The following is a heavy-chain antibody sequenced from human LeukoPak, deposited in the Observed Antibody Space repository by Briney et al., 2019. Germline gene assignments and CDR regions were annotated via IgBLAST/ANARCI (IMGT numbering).Heavy chain of an antibody. Sequence: SETLSLTCTVSGGSISSYYWSWIRQPPGRGLEWIGYIYYSGSTNYNPSLKSRVTISVDTSKNQFSLKLSSATAADTAVYYCAREFNYYDSSGHFDYWGQGTLVTVSS. CDR1: GGSISSYY. D-gene: IGHD3-22*01. CDR2: IYYSGST. J-gene: IGHJ4*02. V-gene: IGHV4-59*01. CDR3: AREFNYYDSSGHFDY.